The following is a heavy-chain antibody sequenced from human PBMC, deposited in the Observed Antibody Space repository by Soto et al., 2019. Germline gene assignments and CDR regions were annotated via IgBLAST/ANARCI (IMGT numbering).Heavy chain of an antibody. Sequence: PGGSPRLSCAASGFTVSSYGMHWVRQDPGKGLEWVSVIWYDGSNKYYADSVKGRFTISRDNSKNTLYLQMNSLRAEDTAVYYCAREEDSSGYYYQIDYWGQGTLVTVSS. CDR1: GFTVSSYG. V-gene: IGHV3-33*01. CDR3: AREEDSSGYYYQIDY. J-gene: IGHJ4*02. CDR2: IWYDGSNK. D-gene: IGHD3-22*01.